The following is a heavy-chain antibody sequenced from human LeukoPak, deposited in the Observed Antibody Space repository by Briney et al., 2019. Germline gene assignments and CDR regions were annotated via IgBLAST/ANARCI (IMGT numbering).Heavy chain of an antibody. CDR1: GGSISSSSYY. V-gene: IGHV4-39*01. Sequence: KPSETLSLTCTVSGGSISSSSYYWGWIRQPPGKGLAWIGSIYYSGITYYNPSLKSRVTISVDTFKNQFSLKLSFVTAADTAVYYCARLPRITMVRGVYYYYYYMDVWGKGTTVTVSS. CDR3: ARLPRITMVRGVYYYYYYMDV. D-gene: IGHD3-10*01. CDR2: IYYSGIT. J-gene: IGHJ6*03.